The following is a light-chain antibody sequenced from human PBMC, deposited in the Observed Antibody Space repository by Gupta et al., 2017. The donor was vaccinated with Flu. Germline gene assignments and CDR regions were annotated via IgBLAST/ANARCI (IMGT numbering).Light chain of an antibody. J-gene: IGLJ2*01. CDR3: SSFTTSNTLV. V-gene: IGLV2-14*01. Sequence: SAPTQPAPLSGSPGPSITLSCTGTSSDVGGYAFVSWYQQYPGKAPNLILYEVSDRPSGVSHRFSGSQSGNTASLTISGVRAEDEADYYCSSFTTSNTLVFGGGTKLTVL. CDR1: SSDVGGYAF. CDR2: EVS.